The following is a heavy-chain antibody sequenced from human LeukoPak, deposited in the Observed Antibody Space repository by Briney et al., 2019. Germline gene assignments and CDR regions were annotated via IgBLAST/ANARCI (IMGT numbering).Heavy chain of an antibody. CDR2: ISHDGRHK. Sequence: PGGSLRLSCEASGFSFSSYAIHWVRQAPGTGLEWVAGISHDGRHKYDADSVKGRFTISRDNSKNTLYLQMNSLRDEDTAVYYCARDHGYAFDYWGQGTLVTVSS. CDR3: ARDHGYAFDY. CDR1: GFSFSSYA. J-gene: IGHJ4*02. D-gene: IGHD5-12*01. V-gene: IGHV3-30*04.